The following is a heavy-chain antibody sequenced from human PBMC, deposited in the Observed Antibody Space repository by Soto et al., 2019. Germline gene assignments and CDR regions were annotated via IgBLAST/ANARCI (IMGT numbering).Heavy chain of an antibody. J-gene: IGHJ5*02. V-gene: IGHV4-30-2*01. CDR3: ARGRSGYYENWGDP. CDR1: GSSISSGGYS. Sequence: SETLSLTCAVSGSSISSGGYSWSWIRQPPGKGLEWIGYIYHSGSTYYNPSLKSRVPISVDRSKNQFSLKLSSVTAADTAVYYCARGRSGYYENWGDPWGQGTLVTVSS. D-gene: IGHD3-22*01. CDR2: IYHSGST.